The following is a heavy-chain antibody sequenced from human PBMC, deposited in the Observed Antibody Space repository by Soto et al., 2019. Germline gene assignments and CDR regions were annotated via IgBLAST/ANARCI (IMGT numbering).Heavy chain of an antibody. CDR1: GVYIISDYYH. Sequence: SGTLSLTCTVSGVYIISDYYHWTWIRQSPGKGLEWIGYIYHSGRILYNPSLKSRVTISVDTSKNQFSLHLTSVTAADTAVYFCAREDDRGDSLDVWGQGTAVTVYS. D-gene: IGHD2-21*02. V-gene: IGHV4-30-4*08. CDR2: IYHSGRI. CDR3: AREDDRGDSLDV. J-gene: IGHJ6*02.